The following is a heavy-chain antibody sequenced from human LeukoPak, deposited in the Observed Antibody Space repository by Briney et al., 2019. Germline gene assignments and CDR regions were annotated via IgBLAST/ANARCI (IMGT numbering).Heavy chain of an antibody. J-gene: IGHJ4*02. V-gene: IGHV3-73*01. Sequence: GGSLTLSCAASGFTFSDTVLYWVRQASGKGLEWVGRIRNKAANYATKYRASVKGRFSTSRDDSKNTAYLQMNGLNTEDKAVYYCASWLRSESSDHCGQGIVILVSS. CDR2: IRNKAANYAT. CDR3: ASWLRSESSDH. CDR1: GFTFSDTV. D-gene: IGHD5-12*01.